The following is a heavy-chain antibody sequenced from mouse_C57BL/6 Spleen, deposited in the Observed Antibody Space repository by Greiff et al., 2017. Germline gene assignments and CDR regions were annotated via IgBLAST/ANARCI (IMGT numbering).Heavy chain of an antibody. CDR1: GYTFTSYW. CDR3: ARYYYGSSLDY. V-gene: IGHV1-50*01. D-gene: IGHD1-1*01. J-gene: IGHJ2*01. CDR2: IDPSDSYT. Sequence: QVHVKQPGAELVKPGASVKLSCKASGYTFTSYWMQWVKQRPGQGLEWIGEIDPSDSYTNYNQKFKGKATLTVDTSSSTAYMQLSSLTSEDSAVYYCARYYYGSSLDYWGQGTTLTVSS.